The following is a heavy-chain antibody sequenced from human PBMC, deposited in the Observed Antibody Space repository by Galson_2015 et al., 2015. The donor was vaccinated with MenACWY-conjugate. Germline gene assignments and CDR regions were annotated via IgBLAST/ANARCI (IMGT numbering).Heavy chain of an antibody. Sequence: TLSLTCTVSGGSISSYSWNWIRQPPGKGLEWIGYAYYSGSTNYNPSLKSRVTISVDTSKNQFSLKLTSVTAADTAVYYCARDISMIRGVMGLWGQGTLVTVSS. CDR1: GGSISSYS. J-gene: IGHJ4*02. CDR2: AYYSGST. CDR3: ARDISMIRGVMGL. D-gene: IGHD3-10*01. V-gene: IGHV4-59*01.